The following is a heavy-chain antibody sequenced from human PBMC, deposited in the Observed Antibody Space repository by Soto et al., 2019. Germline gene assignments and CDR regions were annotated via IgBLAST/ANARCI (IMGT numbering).Heavy chain of an antibody. CDR3: ARHRSHKLWFGELFPNDAFDI. CDR2: INHSGST. CDR1: GGSFSGYY. J-gene: IGHJ3*02. D-gene: IGHD3-10*01. Sequence: QVQLQQWGAGLLKPSETLSLTCAVYGGSFSGYYWSWIRQPPGKGLEWIGEINHSGSTNYNPSLKSRVTISVDTPKNQFSLKLSSVTAADTAVYYWARHRSHKLWFGELFPNDAFDIWGQGTMVTVSS. V-gene: IGHV4-34*01.